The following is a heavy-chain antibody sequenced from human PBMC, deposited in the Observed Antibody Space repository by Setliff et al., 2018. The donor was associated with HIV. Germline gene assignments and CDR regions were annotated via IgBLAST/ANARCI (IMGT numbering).Heavy chain of an antibody. CDR1: GGSISSYY. CDR2: IYYSGGT. Sequence: SETLSLTCNVSGGSISSYYWNWIRQPPGKGREWIGYIYYSGGTNYNPSLKGRVTISADKSKNQFSLKLSSVTAADTAVYYCARGSSGWTFDYWGQGTLVTVSS. D-gene: IGHD6-19*01. CDR3: ARGSSGWTFDY. V-gene: IGHV4-59*01. J-gene: IGHJ4*02.